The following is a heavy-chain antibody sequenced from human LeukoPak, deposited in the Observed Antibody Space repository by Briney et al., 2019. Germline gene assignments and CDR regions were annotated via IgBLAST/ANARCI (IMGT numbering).Heavy chain of an antibody. CDR3: ARGGELLRPADY. Sequence: GGSLRLSCAASGFTFSSYGMHWVRQAPGKGLEWVAVISYDGSNKYYADSVKGRFTISRDNSKNTLYLQMNNLRAEDTAVYYCARGGELLRPADYWGQGTLVTVSS. V-gene: IGHV3-30*03. J-gene: IGHJ4*02. D-gene: IGHD1-26*01. CDR2: ISYDGSNK. CDR1: GFTFSSYG.